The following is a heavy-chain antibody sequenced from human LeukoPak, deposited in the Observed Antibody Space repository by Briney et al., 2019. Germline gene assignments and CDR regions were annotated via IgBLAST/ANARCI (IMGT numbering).Heavy chain of an antibody. J-gene: IGHJ4*02. Sequence: GGSLRLSCAASGFTFNDYYMSWIRQAPGKGLEWVSYISSSGSTIYYADSVKGRFTISRDNSKNTLYLQMNSLRAEDTAVYYCAKDRRAGSYDYWGQGTLVTVSS. D-gene: IGHD3-10*01. CDR1: GFTFNDYY. V-gene: IGHV3-11*01. CDR3: AKDRRAGSYDY. CDR2: ISSSGSTI.